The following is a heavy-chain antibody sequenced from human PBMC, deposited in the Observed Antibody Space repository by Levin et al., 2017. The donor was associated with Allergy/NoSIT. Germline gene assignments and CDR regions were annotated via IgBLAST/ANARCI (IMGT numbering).Heavy chain of an antibody. CDR3: AKEWEGEFGELYGSFDV. Sequence: PSETLSLTCSVSGGSINTDGHYWNWVRQHPGKGLEWIGHIYSGGSTYYNPSLKSRVSISFDTSKSQFFLKLTSVTAADTAMYYCAKEWEGEFGELYGSFDVWGHGTMVTVSS. J-gene: IGHJ3*01. D-gene: IGHD1-26*01. CDR2: IYSGGST. CDR1: GGSINTDGHY. V-gene: IGHV4-31*03.